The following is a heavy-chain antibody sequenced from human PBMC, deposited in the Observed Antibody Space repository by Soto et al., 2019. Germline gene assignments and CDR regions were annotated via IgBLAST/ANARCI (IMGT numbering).Heavy chain of an antibody. D-gene: IGHD5-18*01. CDR1: GYSFTSYW. CDR3: ARQVDTAMAASWFDP. Sequence: PGESLKISCKGSGYSFTSYWIGWVRQMPGKGLEWMGIIYPGDSDTRYSPSFQGQVTISADKSISTAYLQWSSLKASDTAMYYCARQVDTAMAASWFDPWGQGTLVTVS. V-gene: IGHV5-51*01. CDR2: IYPGDSDT. J-gene: IGHJ5*02.